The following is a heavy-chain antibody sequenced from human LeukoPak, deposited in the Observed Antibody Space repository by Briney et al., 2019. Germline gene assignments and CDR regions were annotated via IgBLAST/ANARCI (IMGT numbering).Heavy chain of an antibody. D-gene: IGHD1-26*01. Sequence: SVKVSCKTTGGRFKSYGFSWVRQAPGQGLEWMGGIIPVFDRPTYAQKLEGRVTITADKSTNITYMEISSLTSDDTAVYYCARDAQWELRAFDVWGQGTMVIVSS. V-gene: IGHV1-69*06. CDR1: GGRFKSYG. J-gene: IGHJ3*01. CDR2: IIPVFDRP. CDR3: ARDAQWELRAFDV.